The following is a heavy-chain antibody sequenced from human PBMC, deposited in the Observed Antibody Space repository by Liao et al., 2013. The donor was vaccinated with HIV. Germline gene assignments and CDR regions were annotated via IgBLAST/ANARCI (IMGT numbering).Heavy chain of an antibody. CDR3: ARGRITMIKD. J-gene: IGHJ4*02. Sequence: QVQLQESGPGLVKPSETLSLTCTVSGGFISSYYWSWIRQPPGKGLEWIGYIYYTGSTKYSASLKSRVTISLDTSKNQFSLRLTSVTAADTAVYYCARGRITMIKDWGQGTLVTVSS. V-gene: IGHV4-59*01. CDR2: IYYTGST. CDR1: GGFISSYY. D-gene: IGHD3-22*01.